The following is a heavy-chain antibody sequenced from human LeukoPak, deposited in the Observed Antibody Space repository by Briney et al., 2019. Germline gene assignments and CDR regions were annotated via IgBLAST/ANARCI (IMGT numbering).Heavy chain of an antibody. J-gene: IGHJ4*02. CDR1: GFTFSSYA. D-gene: IGHD2-8*01. CDR2: LSGSGGRT. V-gene: IGHV3-23*01. CDR3: AKDLHYCSNGVCYLDS. Sequence: GGSLRLSCAASGFTFSSYAMNWVRQAPGKGLEWVSALSGSGGRTYYADSVKGRFTVSRDNSKNTLFLQMNSLRAEDTAVYYCAKDLHYCSNGVCYLDSWGQGTLVTVSS.